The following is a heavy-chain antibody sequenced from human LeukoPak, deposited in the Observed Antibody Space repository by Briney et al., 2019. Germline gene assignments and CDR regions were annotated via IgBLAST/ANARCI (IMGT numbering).Heavy chain of an antibody. D-gene: IGHD3-10*02. V-gene: IGHV3-23*01. CDR3: AELGITMIGGV. Sequence: PGGSLRLSCAASGFTFSNYAMSWVRQTPGKGLEWVSTTTGSTAATYHADSVKGRFTISRDNSKNTLYLQMNSLRAEDTAVYYCAELGITMIGGVWGKGTTVTISS. J-gene: IGHJ6*04. CDR2: TTGSTAAT. CDR1: GFTFSNYA.